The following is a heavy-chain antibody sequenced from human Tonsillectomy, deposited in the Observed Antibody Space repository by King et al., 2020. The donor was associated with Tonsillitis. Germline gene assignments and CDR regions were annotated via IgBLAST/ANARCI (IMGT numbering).Heavy chain of an antibody. J-gene: IGHJ4*02. D-gene: IGHD3-3*01. Sequence: VQLVESGGGLVQPGGSLRLSCAASGFTFSSYAMSWVRQAPVKGLEWVSAISGSGGSTYYADSVKGRLTISRDNSKNTLYLQMNSLRAEDTAVYYCAKDGPYDFWSGYPFDYWGQGTLVTVSS. CDR3: AKDGPYDFWSGYPFDY. CDR2: ISGSGGST. CDR1: GFTFSSYA. V-gene: IGHV3-23*04.